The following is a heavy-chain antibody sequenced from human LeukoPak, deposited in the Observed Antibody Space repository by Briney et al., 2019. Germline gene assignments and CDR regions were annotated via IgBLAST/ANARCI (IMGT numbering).Heavy chain of an antibody. J-gene: IGHJ4*02. D-gene: IGHD5-18*01. CDR2: IYASGST. V-gene: IGHV4-61*02. Sequence: PSQTLSLTCTVSGGSISSGSYYWNWIRQPAGKGLEWIGRIYASGSTNYNPSLKSRVTMSVDTSKNQFSLELRSVTAADTAVYYCARDGLYSYGYSYFDFWGQGTLVTVSS. CDR1: GGSISSGSYY. CDR3: ARDGLYSYGYSYFDF.